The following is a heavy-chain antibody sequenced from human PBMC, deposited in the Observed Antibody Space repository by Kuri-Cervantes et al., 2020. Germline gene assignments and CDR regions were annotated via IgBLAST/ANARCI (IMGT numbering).Heavy chain of an antibody. J-gene: IGHJ4*02. CDR1: GYTFTAFY. D-gene: IGHD4/OR15-4a*01. CDR3: ARGMVADF. Sequence: ASVKVSCKASGYTFTAFYVHWVRQAPGQRLEWMGWINPNSGGTKFAQKFQGRVTMTRDTSISTAYMELSRLRSDDTAVYYCARGMVADFWGRGTLVTVSS. V-gene: IGHV1-2*02. CDR2: INPNSGGT.